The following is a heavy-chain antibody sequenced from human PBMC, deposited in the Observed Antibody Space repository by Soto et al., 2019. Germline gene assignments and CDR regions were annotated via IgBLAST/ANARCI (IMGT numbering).Heavy chain of an antibody. CDR1: GGSISGSPYH. CDR2: IGDNGAV. Sequence: SETLSLTCTVSGGSISGSPYHWGWIRQPPGKGLEWIGSIGDNGAVYYNPSLTGRATLLVDTSKNRFSLNLNSVTAADTAVYYCAIPPPIEVAGPDYWGQGTLVTVSS. CDR3: AIPPPIEVAGPDY. J-gene: IGHJ4*02. D-gene: IGHD6-19*01. V-gene: IGHV4-39*02.